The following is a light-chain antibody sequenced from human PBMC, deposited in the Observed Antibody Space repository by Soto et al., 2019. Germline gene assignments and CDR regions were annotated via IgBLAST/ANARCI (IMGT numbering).Light chain of an antibody. CDR2: LGS. CDR3: MQALQYLLT. J-gene: IGKJ4*01. V-gene: IGKV2-28*01. Sequence: DIVMTQSPLSLPVTPGEPASISCRSSQSLLHSNGYNYLDWYLQKPGQSPQLLIYLGSNRASGVPDRFSGSGSGTDFTLKISRVEAEDVGVYYCMQALQYLLTFGGGTQVEIK. CDR1: QSLLHSNGYNY.